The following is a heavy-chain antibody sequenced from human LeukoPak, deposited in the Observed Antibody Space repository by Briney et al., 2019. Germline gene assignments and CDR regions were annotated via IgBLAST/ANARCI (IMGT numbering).Heavy chain of an antibody. V-gene: IGHV4-31*03. CDR1: GGSISSGAYY. CDR3: ARGDCSGGSWSNSIYYYYYGMDV. CDR2: IYYSGST. Sequence: PSQTLSLTCTVSGGSISSGAYYWSWIRQHPGKGLEWIGYIYYSGSTYYNPSLKSRVTISVDTSKNQFSLKLSSVTAADTAVYYCARGDCSGGSWSNSIYYYYYGMDVWGQGTTVTVSS. J-gene: IGHJ6*02. D-gene: IGHD2-15*01.